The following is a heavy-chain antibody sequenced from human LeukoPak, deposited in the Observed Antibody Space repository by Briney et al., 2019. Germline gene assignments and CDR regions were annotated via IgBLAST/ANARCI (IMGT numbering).Heavy chain of an antibody. D-gene: IGHD4-17*01. Sequence: ASVKVSCKASGYIFTDYAIQWVRQAPGQGLGWMGWINAGNGKTKYSQKFQGRVTITRDTSASTAYMELSGLRSDDTAVYYCARARWTSTVTTYYLDFWGQGTLVTVSS. V-gene: IGHV1-3*01. J-gene: IGHJ4*02. CDR1: GYIFTDYA. CDR3: ARARWTSTVTTYYLDF. CDR2: INAGNGKT.